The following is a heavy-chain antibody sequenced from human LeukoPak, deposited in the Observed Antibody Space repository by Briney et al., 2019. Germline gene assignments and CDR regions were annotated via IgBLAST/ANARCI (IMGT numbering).Heavy chain of an antibody. V-gene: IGHV3-20*04. Sequence: GGSLRLSCAASGFTFDDYGMSWVRQAPGKGLEWVSGINWNGGSTGYADSVKGRFTISRDNAKNSLYLQMNSLRAEDTALYYCARDRTYYYDSSGSDAFDIWGQGTMVTVSS. CDR1: GFTFDDYG. CDR3: ARDRTYYYDSSGSDAFDI. CDR2: INWNGGST. D-gene: IGHD3-22*01. J-gene: IGHJ3*02.